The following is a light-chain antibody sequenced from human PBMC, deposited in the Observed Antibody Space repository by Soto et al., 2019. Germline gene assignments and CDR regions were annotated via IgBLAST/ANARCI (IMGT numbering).Light chain of an antibody. CDR3: ATWADSLNTYV. V-gene: IGLV1-44*01. J-gene: IGLJ1*01. CDR1: SSNIAGNA. Sequence: QSVLTQPPSASGTPGQRVAISCSGSSSNIAGNAVNWFQQLPGTAPKLLIYSDNHRPSGVPDRFSGSKSGTSASLAISGLQSEDEADYYWATWADSLNTYVFGAGTKVTVL. CDR2: SDN.